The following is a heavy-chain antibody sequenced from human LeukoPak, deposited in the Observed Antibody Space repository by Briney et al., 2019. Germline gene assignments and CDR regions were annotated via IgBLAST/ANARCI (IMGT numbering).Heavy chain of an antibody. Sequence: SETLSLTCTVSGYSITNNYYWDWIRPPPGKGLEWIAIIYHSGRTYYSPSLKSRVTISVDTSKNQFSLKLSSVTAADTAVYYCASSWFAVAGSETNWFDPWGQGTLVTVSS. CDR3: ASSWFAVAGSETNWFDP. D-gene: IGHD6-19*01. J-gene: IGHJ5*02. V-gene: IGHV4-38-2*02. CDR1: GYSITNNYY. CDR2: IYHSGRT.